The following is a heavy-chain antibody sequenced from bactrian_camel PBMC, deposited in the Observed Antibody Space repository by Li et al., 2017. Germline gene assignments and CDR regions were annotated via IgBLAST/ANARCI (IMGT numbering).Heavy chain of an antibody. V-gene: IGHV3S40*01. CDR2: INGGGRST. CDR3: ESLGNWYDGLPCVNNY. D-gene: IGHD6*01. CDR1: GYACSSGC. Sequence: VQLVESGGGSVQPGGSLRLSCAATGYACSSGCGGWIRQAPGKGVEWVSGINGGGRSTYDADAVKGRFTISQDNAKNTLYLQMNDLKPEDTARYYCESLGNWYDGLPCVNNYGGQGTQVTVS. J-gene: IGHJ4*01.